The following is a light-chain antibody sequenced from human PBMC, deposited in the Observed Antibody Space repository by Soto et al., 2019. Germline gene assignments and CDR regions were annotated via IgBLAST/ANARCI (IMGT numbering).Light chain of an antibody. CDR2: XXX. V-gene: IGLV2-14*01. Sequence: QSALTQPASVSGSPGQSITISCTGTSSDVGGYNYVAWYQQHPGKAPKLMIXXXXXXXXXXXXXXXXXKSGNTASLTISGXXXXDXXXXYCXSYTSSSTLVVFGGGTKLTVL. J-gene: IGLJ2*01. CDR3: XSYTSSSTLVV. CDR1: SSDVGGYNY.